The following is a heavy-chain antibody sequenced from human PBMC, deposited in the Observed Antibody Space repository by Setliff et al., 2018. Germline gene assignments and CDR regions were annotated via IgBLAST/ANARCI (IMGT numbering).Heavy chain of an antibody. CDR1: GGTFSSYA. CDR3: ARAGGARLGAFDI. V-gene: IGHV1-69*05. CDR2: IIPIFGTA. D-gene: IGHD1-26*01. Sequence: ASVKVSCKASGGTFSSYAISWVRQAPGQGLEWMGGIIPIFGTANYAQKFQGRVTITTDESTSTAYMELSSLRSEDTAVYYCARAGGARLGAFDIWGQGTMVTVS. J-gene: IGHJ3*02.